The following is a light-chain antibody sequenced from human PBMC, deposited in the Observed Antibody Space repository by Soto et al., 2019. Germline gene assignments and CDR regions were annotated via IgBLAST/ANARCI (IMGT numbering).Light chain of an antibody. CDR1: LSITNY. Sequence: DIPMTQSPSSLSASVGDRVTITCRANLSITNYLHWYQQKSGRVPKLLIYGASNLQAGVPARFSGRGSGTEFSLTITSLRLEDFATYFCQQTYTVPFTFGGGTKVEIE. J-gene: IGKJ4*01. CDR3: QQTYTVPFT. V-gene: IGKV1-39*01. CDR2: GAS.